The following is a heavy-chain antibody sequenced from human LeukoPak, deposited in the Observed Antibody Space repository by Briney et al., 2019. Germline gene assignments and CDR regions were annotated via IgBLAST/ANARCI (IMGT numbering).Heavy chain of an antibody. J-gene: IGHJ4*02. CDR3: VSPRGFSYGYFDY. CDR2: IYYSKNT. D-gene: IGHD5-18*01. Sequence: SETLSLTCTVSGGAISSSSAYWGWIRQPPGKGLEWIGSIYYSKNTYYNPSLKSRVTISADTSKNQFSLTLGSVSATDTAVYYCVSPRGFSYGYFDYWGQGTLVTVSS. V-gene: IGHV4-39*01. CDR1: GGAISSSSAY.